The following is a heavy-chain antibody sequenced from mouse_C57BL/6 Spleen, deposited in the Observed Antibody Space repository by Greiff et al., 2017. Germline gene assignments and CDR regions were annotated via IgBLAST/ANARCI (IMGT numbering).Heavy chain of an antibody. CDR3: ARQSYDYAWFAY. Sequence: QVQLQQPGAELVKPGASVKLSCKASGYTFTSYWMHWVKQRPGQGLEWIGMIHPNSGSTNYNEKFKSKATLTVDKSSSTAYMQLSSLTSEDSAVYYCARQSYDYAWFAYWGQGTLVTVSA. V-gene: IGHV1-64*01. J-gene: IGHJ3*01. CDR2: IHPNSGST. D-gene: IGHD2-4*01. CDR1: GYTFTSYW.